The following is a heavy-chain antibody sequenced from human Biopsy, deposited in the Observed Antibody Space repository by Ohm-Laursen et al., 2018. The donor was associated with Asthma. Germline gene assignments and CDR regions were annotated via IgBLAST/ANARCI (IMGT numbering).Heavy chain of an antibody. CDR2: MSYDGSIK. J-gene: IGHJ4*02. CDR1: AFTFSSYG. Sequence: SLRLSCAASAFTFSSYGMDWVRQAPGKGLEGVALMSYDGSIKDYADSVKGRFTISRDNSMNTLYLHMNSLRVEDTAVYYCARGLDYSGRSGFDYWGQGTLVTVSS. CDR3: ARGLDYSGRSGFDY. D-gene: IGHD3-10*01. V-gene: IGHV3-33*05.